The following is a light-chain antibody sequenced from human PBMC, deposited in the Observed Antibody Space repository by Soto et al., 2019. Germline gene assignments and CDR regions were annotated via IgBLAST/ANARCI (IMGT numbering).Light chain of an antibody. Sequence: QSVLTQPPSVSGAPGQRVTISCTGSSSNIGAGYAVHWYQQLPGTAPKLLIYDNNNRPSGVPGRFSGSNSGTSASLAITGLQAEDEADYYCQSYDSTLSAWVFGGGTKLTVL. CDR2: DNN. CDR3: QSYDSTLSAWV. J-gene: IGLJ3*02. CDR1: SSNIGAGYA. V-gene: IGLV1-40*01.